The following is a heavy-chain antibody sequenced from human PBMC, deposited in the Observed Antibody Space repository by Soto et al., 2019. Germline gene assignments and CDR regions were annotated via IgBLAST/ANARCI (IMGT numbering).Heavy chain of an antibody. D-gene: IGHD3-10*01. Sequence: QVQLVQSGAEVKKPGASVKVSCKASGYTFTSYDINWVRQATGQGLESMGWMNPNSGNTGYAQKFQGRVTITRNTSISTAYMELSSLRSEDTAVDYGARGERVLWSGADYWGQGTLVTVSS. CDR2: MNPNSGNT. CDR1: GYTFTSYD. CDR3: ARGERVLWSGADY. J-gene: IGHJ4*02. V-gene: IGHV1-8*01.